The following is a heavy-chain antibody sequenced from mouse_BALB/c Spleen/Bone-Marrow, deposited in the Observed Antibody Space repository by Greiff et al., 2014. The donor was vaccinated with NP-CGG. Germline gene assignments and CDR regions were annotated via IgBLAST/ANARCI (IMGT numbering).Heavy chain of an antibody. CDR3: AGWVEGNLAWFAY. Sequence: DVQLQESGGNLVKPGGSLKLSCAASGFTFSSYGMSWVRQTPDRRLEWVATISSDGSYTYYPDSVKGRFTISRDNAKNTLYLQMSSLKSEDTAMYYCAGWVEGNLAWFAYWGQGTLVTVSA. D-gene: IGHD2-1*01. CDR1: GFTFSSYG. V-gene: IGHV5-6*01. J-gene: IGHJ3*01. CDR2: ISSDGSYT.